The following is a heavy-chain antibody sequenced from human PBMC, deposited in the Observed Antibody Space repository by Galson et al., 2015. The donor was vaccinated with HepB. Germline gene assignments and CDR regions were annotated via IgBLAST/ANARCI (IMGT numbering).Heavy chain of an antibody. CDR1: GYTFTSYA. CDR3: ARVPCSGGSCYSPGGDKNDPPDY. V-gene: IGHV7-4-1*02. CDR2: INTNTGNP. Sequence: SVKVSCKASGYTFTSYAMNWVRQAPGQGLEWMGWINTNTGNPTYAQGFTGRFVFSLDTSVSTAYLQISSLKAEDTAVYYCARVPCSGGSCYSPGGDKNDPPDYWGQGTLVTVSS. J-gene: IGHJ4*02. D-gene: IGHD2-15*01.